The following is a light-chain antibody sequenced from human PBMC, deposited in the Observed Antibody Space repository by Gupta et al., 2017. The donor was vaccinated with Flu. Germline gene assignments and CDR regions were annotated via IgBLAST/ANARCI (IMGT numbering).Light chain of an antibody. CDR1: QTVSTK. CDR2: GAY. J-gene: IGKJ4*01. V-gene: IGKV3-15*01. Sequence: AVLSVSPGETVTLTCRASQTVSTKVAWYQQKAGQAPRLLIQGAYTRASGVSDRFTGSGSGTEFSLTINSLQSEDFAVYYCQQYNDWHPITFGGGTEVQMK. CDR3: QQYNDWHPIT.